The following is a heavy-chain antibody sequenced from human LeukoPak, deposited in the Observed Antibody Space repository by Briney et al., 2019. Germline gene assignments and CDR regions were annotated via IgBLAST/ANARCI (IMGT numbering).Heavy chain of an antibody. CDR3: ARFLTVAVVPQRVDC. V-gene: IGHV3-21*01. J-gene: IGHJ4*02. Sequence: GGSLRLSCAASGFTFSTFSNFAMTWVRQAPGKGLEWVSSISSGSSHIYYADSMKGRFTISRDNAKNSLYLQMNSLRAEDTAVYYCARFLTVAVVPQRVDCWGQGTLVTVSS. CDR1: GFTFSTFS. CDR2: ISSGSSHI. D-gene: IGHD6-19*01.